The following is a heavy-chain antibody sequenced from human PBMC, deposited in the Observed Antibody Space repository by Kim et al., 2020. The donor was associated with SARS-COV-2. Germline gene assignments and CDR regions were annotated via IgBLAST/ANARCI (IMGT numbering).Heavy chain of an antibody. V-gene: IGHV4-34*01. Sequence: SETLSLTCAVHGGSVSSYNWNWIRQPPGKGLEWIGEIDRSGSTHFNPSLNSRGVIALDTSKSQVSLNLTSLTAADTAIYYCVRVLVLAASTFNSYYYGLDVWGQGTTVTVSS. CDR2: IDRSGST. CDR1: GGSVSSYN. J-gene: IGHJ6*02. D-gene: IGHD6-13*01. CDR3: VRVLVLAASTFNSYYYGLDV.